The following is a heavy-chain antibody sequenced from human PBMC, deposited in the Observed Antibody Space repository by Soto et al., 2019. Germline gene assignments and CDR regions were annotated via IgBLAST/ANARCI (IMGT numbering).Heavy chain of an antibody. Sequence: SENVSLTCTVSGGSISSSSYYWGWIRQPPGKGLEWIGSIYYSGSTYYNPSLKSRVTISVDTSKNQFSLKLSSVTAADTAVYYCARNEKYSSSNFDYWGQGTLVTLSS. J-gene: IGHJ4*02. V-gene: IGHV4-39*01. D-gene: IGHD6-6*01. CDR3: ARNEKYSSSNFDY. CDR1: GGSISSSSYY. CDR2: IYYSGST.